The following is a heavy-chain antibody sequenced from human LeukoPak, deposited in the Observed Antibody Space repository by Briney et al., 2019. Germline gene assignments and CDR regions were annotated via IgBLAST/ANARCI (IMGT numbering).Heavy chain of an antibody. J-gene: IGHJ4*02. Sequence: PSETLSLTCAVYGGSFSGYYWSWIRQPPGKGLEWIGEINHSGSTNYNPSLKSRVTISVDTSKNQFSLKLSSVTAADTAVYSCARYDSSGFYQYFFDYWGPGTLVTVSS. CDR2: INHSGST. CDR1: GGSFSGYY. D-gene: IGHD3-22*01. V-gene: IGHV4-34*01. CDR3: ARYDSSGFYQYFFDY.